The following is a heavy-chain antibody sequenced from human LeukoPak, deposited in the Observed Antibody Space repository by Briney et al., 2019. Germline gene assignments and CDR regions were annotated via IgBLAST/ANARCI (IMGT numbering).Heavy chain of an antibody. D-gene: IGHD3-22*01. Sequence: GASVKVSCKASGYTFTGYYMHWVRQAPGQGLEWMGWINPNSGGTNYAQKFQGWVTMTRDTSISTAYMELSRLRSDDTAVYYCARSGNNYHDSSGYLFDPWGQGTLVTVSS. CDR3: ARSGNNYHDSSGYLFDP. V-gene: IGHV1-2*04. CDR1: GYTFTGYY. CDR2: INPNSGGT. J-gene: IGHJ5*02.